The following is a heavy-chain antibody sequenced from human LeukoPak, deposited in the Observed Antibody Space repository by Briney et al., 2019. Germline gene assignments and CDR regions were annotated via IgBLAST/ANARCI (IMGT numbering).Heavy chain of an antibody. CDR2: IVYSGST. D-gene: IGHD5-24*01. Sequence: PSETLSLTCTVSGGSISSYYWSWIRQPPGQGLEWIGFIVYSGSTNYNPSLKSRVTISIDTSNNLLSLKLSSVTAADTAVYYCARHREMDSYEAFDMWGQGTMVTVSS. J-gene: IGHJ3*02. V-gene: IGHV4-59*08. CDR1: GGSISSYY. CDR3: ARHREMDSYEAFDM.